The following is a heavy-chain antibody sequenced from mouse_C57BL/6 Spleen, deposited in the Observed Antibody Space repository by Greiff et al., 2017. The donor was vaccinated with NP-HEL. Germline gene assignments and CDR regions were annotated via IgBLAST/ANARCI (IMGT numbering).Heavy chain of an antibody. CDR3: ARREIYDGLDY. V-gene: IGHV1-75*01. J-gene: IGHJ2*01. CDR2: IFPGSGST. CDR1: GYTFTDYY. D-gene: IGHD2-3*01. Sequence: QVQLKESGPELVKPGASVKISCKASGYTFTDYYINWVQQRPGQGLEWIGWIFPGSGSTYYNEKFKGKATLTVDKSSSTAYMLLSSLTSEDSAVYFCARREIYDGLDYWGQGTTLTVSS.